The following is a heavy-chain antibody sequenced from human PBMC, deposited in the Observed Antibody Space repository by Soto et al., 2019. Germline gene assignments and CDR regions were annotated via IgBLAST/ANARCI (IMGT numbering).Heavy chain of an antibody. D-gene: IGHD5-18*01. J-gene: IGHJ6*02. CDR1: GFTFSSYA. V-gene: IGHV3-23*01. CDR3: AKAVQLWPAGGMDV. CDR2: ISGSGGST. Sequence: PGGSLRLSCAASGFTFSSYAMSWVRQAPGKGLEWVSAISGSGGSTYYADSVKGRFTISRDNSKNTLYLQMNSLRAEDTAVYYCAKAVQLWPAGGMDVRGQGTTVTVSS.